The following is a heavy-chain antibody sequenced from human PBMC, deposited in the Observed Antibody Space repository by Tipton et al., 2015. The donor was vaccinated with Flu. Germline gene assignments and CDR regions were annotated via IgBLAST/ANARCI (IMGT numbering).Heavy chain of an antibody. Sequence: RSLRLSCEASGFTFDKYGIHWVRQAPGKGLEWVAGISYDGKGQYYADSVRGRFTISRDSSRNTVYLQMNSLRSGDAAVYYCTRDQFLYCSVDSCPISFEYWGQGTQVTVSS. CDR3: TRDQFLYCSVDSCPISFEY. CDR2: ISYDGKGQ. CDR1: GFTFDKYG. J-gene: IGHJ4*02. D-gene: IGHD2-21*01. V-gene: IGHV3-30*03.